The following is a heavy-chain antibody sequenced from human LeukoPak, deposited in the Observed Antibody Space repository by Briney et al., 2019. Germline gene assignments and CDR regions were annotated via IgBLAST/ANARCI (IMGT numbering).Heavy chain of an antibody. CDR2: IHPRSGDT. D-gene: IGHD6-13*01. Sequence: ASVKVSCKASGYSFTAFYIHWVRQAPGQGLEWMGWIHPRSGDTRYAQKFQGRVTMARDTSISTVYMDLSSLGSDDTAVYYCARRLIAAAGTADPWGQGTLVTVSS. V-gene: IGHV1-2*02. CDR1: GYSFTAFY. CDR3: ARRLIAAAGTADP. J-gene: IGHJ5*02.